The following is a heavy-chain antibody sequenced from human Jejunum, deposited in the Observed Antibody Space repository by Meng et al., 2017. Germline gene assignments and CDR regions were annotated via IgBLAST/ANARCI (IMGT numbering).Heavy chain of an antibody. J-gene: IGHJ3*02. CDR2: IKEDGSVK. D-gene: IGHD3-16*01. V-gene: IGHV3-7*01. CDR3: ARYPNYAAFDI. Sequence: GESLKISCAASGFTFSSSWMAWVRQTPGKGLEWVANIKEDGSVKNHVDSVKGRFTVSRDNAENSLYLQMTSLRVEDTAIYYCARYPNYAAFDIWGQGTMVTVSS. CDR1: GFTFSSSW.